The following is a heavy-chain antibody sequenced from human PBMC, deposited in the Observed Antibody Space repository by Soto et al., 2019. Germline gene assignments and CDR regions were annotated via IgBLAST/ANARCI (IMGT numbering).Heavy chain of an antibody. V-gene: IGHV4-39*01. CDR2: FHYSGST. Sequence: SETLSLTCTVSGGSISSRDSYWGWIRQPPGKGLEWIGSFHYSGSTYYNPSLKSRVTISVDTSKNQLSLRVTSVTAADTAVYYCARGFGRSHFDYWGQGTRVTVS. CDR1: GGSISSRDSY. CDR3: ARGFGRSHFDY. D-gene: IGHD3-16*01. J-gene: IGHJ4*02.